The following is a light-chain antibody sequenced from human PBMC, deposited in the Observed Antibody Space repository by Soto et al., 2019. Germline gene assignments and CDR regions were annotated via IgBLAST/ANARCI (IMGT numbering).Light chain of an antibody. CDR2: TAS. Sequence: DIQMTQPPSSVAASVGHRVTITCRGSQEIRKWIAGYKQQTGRAPQLLIHTASTIQREGPSRCCVSGAGKDGSPTSSSLLPEDVATDYCREAYSFPVTFGLGTRLEIK. CDR3: REAYSFPVT. J-gene: IGKJ5*01. V-gene: IGKV1D-12*01. CDR1: QEIRKW.